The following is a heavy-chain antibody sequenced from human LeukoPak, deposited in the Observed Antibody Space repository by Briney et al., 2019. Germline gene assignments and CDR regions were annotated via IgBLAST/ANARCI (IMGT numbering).Heavy chain of an antibody. CDR1: GFTFSSYS. V-gene: IGHV3-21*01. Sequence: GGSLRLSCAASGFTFSSYSMNWVRQAPGKGLEWVSSISSSSSYIYYADSVKGRFTISRDNAKNSLYLQMNSLGAEDTAVYYCASGGPIAVAGFDYWGQGTLVTVSS. CDR3: ASGGPIAVAGFDY. D-gene: IGHD6-19*01. CDR2: ISSSSSYI. J-gene: IGHJ4*02.